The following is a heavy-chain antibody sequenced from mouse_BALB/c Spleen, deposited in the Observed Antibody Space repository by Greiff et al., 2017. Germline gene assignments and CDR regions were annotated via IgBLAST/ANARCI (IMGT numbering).Heavy chain of an antibody. D-gene: IGHD2-1*01. CDR2: IRLKSNNYAT. J-gene: IGHJ1*01. V-gene: IGHV6-6*02. Sequence: EVMLVESGGGLVQPGGSMKLSCVASGFTFSNYWMNWVRQSPEKGLEWVAEIRLKSNNYATHYAESVKGRFTISRDDSKSSVYLQMNNLRAEDTGIYYCTPYGNWYFDVWGAGTTVTVSS. CDR3: TPYGNWYFDV. CDR1: GFTFSNYW.